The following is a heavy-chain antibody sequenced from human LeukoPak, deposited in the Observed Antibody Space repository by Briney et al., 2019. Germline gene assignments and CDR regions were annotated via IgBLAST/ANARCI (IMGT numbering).Heavy chain of an antibody. Sequence: SETLSLTCAVYGGSFSGYYWRWIRQPPGKGLEWIGEINHSGSTNYNPSLKSRVTISVDTSKNQFSLKLSSVTAADTAVYYCARVPHYYDSSGTDAFDIWGQGTMVTVSS. V-gene: IGHV4-34*01. D-gene: IGHD3-22*01. CDR3: ARVPHYYDSSGTDAFDI. J-gene: IGHJ3*02. CDR2: INHSGST. CDR1: GGSFSGYY.